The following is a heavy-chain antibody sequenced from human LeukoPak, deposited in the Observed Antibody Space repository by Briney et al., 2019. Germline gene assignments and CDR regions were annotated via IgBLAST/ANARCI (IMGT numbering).Heavy chain of an antibody. D-gene: IGHD3-10*01. CDR3: AKGSPPMVRGRNDAFDI. CDR1: GFTFSSYS. V-gene: IGHV3-21*01. Sequence: GGSLRLSCAASGFTFSSYSMNWVRQAPGKGLEWVSSISSSSSYIYYADSVRGRFTISRDNAKNSLYLQMNSLRAEDTAVYYCAKGSPPMVRGRNDAFDIWGQGTMVTVSS. CDR2: ISSSSSYI. J-gene: IGHJ3*02.